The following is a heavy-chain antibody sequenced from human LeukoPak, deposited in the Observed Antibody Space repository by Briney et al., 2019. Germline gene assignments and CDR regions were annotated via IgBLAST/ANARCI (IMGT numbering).Heavy chain of an antibody. CDR1: GYTFSNYY. Sequence: ASVKVSCKASGYTFSNYYIHWVRQAPGQGLEWMGVNNPSGGRTTYAQKFQGRVTMTRDTSTSTAYMDLSSLRYDDTAVYYCSRELGGSYFDYWGQGTLVTVSS. V-gene: IGHV1-46*01. J-gene: IGHJ4*02. D-gene: IGHD1-26*01. CDR3: SRELGGSYFDY. CDR2: NNPSGGRT.